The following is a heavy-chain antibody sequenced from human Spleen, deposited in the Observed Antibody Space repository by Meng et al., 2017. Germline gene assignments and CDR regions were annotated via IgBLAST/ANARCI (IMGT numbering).Heavy chain of an antibody. Sequence: VQLVESGGGVVQPGRSLRLSCAASGFTFSTYAMHWVRQAPGKGLEWVAVISYDGSNKYYADAVKGRFTISRDNSKNTRYLQINSLRADDTAVYYCARDDVPWGQGTLVTVSS. CDR1: GFTFSTYA. J-gene: IGHJ5*02. CDR3: ARDDVP. V-gene: IGHV3-30-3*01. CDR2: ISYDGSNK.